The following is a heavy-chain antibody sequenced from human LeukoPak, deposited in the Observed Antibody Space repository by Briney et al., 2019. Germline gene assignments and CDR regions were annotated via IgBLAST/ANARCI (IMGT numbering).Heavy chain of an antibody. Sequence: SVKVSCKASGGTFSSYAISWVRQAPGQGLEWMGGIIPIFGTANYAQKFQGRVTITADESTSTAYMELSSLRSEDTAVYYCATGYSGSYYQYFDYWGQGTLVTVSS. D-gene: IGHD1-26*01. V-gene: IGHV1-69*13. CDR1: GGTFSSYA. CDR2: IIPIFGTA. CDR3: ATGYSGSYYQYFDY. J-gene: IGHJ4*02.